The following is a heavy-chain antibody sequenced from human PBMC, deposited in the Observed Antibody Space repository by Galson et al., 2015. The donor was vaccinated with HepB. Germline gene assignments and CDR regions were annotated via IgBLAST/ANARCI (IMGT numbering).Heavy chain of an antibody. V-gene: IGHV3-74*01. CDR3: ARGHSGLRV. J-gene: IGHJ3*01. CDR1: GFTFSNFW. CDR2: INTDGSST. D-gene: IGHD5-12*01. Sequence: SLRLSCAASGFTFSNFWMNWVRQAPGKGPVWVSRINTDGSSTTYGDSVRGRFTISRDNAENTLYLQMNSLRAEDTAVYYCARGHSGLRVWGQGTMVTVSS.